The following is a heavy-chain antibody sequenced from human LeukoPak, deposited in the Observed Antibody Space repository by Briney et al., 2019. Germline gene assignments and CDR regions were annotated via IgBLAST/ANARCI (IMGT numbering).Heavy chain of an antibody. CDR1: GFTFSSYG. CDR2: IRYDGSNK. V-gene: IGHV3-30*02. D-gene: IGHD3-10*01. J-gene: IGHJ4*02. CDR3: ALSYYYGSGSIDY. Sequence: GGSLRLSCAASGFTFSSYGMHWVRQAPGKGLEWVAFIRYDGSNKYYADSVKGRFTISRDNSKNTLYLQMNSLRAEDTAVYYCALSYYYGSGSIDYWGQGTLVTVSS.